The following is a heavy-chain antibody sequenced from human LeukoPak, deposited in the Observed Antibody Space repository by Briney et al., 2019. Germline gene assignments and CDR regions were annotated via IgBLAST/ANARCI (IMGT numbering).Heavy chain of an antibody. J-gene: IGHJ4*02. D-gene: IGHD3/OR15-3a*01. Sequence: SETLSLTCTVSGGSIRSYYWNWIRQTPGKGLEWIGYIYYSGNTNYNPSLKSRVSISVDTSKNQFSLKVISVTAADTAVYYCARWRTARTGFDYWGQGTLVTVSS. CDR2: IYYSGNT. V-gene: IGHV4-59*08. CDR1: GGSIRSYY. CDR3: ARWRTARTGFDY.